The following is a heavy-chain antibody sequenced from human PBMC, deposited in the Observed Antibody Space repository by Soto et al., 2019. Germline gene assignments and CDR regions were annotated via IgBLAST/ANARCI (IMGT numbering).Heavy chain of an antibody. CDR1: AYKFTTYP. Sequence: SVKISCKDSAYKFTTYPTHWVRQDPGQRLEWMGWIDAGNGNTKYSQKFRGRVTFTTDTSASTANMALSSLRSEDTAVYCCARAGYTYGSPYYYMEFWGQVTKVTAYS. CDR3: ARAGYTYGSPYYYMEF. J-gene: IGHJ6*02. D-gene: IGHD5-18*01. CDR2: IDAGNGNT. V-gene: IGHV1-3*01.